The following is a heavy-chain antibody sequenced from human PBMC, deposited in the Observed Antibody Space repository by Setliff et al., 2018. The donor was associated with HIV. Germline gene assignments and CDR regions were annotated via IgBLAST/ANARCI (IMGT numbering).Heavy chain of an antibody. V-gene: IGHV1-8*02. CDR2: MNPNSGNT. CDR1: GYTFTSYD. D-gene: IGHD3-22*01. J-gene: IGHJ6*02. CDR3: ASDEVYYDTSGGGMDV. Sequence: ASVKVSCKASGYTFTSYDINWVRQATGQGLEWMGWMNPNSGNTGYAQKFQGRVTMTRNTSISTAYMELSSLRFEDTAVYYCASDEVYYDTSGGGMDVWGQGTTVTVSS.